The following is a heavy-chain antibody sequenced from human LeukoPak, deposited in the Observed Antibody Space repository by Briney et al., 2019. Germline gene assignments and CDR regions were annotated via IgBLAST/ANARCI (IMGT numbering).Heavy chain of an antibody. D-gene: IGHD1-26*01. CDR1: GFTFRRNG. J-gene: IGHJ3*02. CDR3: ARGPVVGAIHDVFDM. CDR2: IWYDGSNK. Sequence: PGGSLRLSCAASGFTFRRNGMNWVRQAPGKGLEWVAVIWYDGSNKYYAGSVKGRFTISRDNSKNTLDLQMNSLRAEDTAVYYCARGPVVGAIHDVFDMWGQGTMVIVSS. V-gene: IGHV3-33*01.